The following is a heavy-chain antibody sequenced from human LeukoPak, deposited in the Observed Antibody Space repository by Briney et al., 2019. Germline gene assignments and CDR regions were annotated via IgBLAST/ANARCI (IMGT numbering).Heavy chain of an antibody. J-gene: IGHJ1*01. CDR3: AREWELLRKYLYH. CDR1: GYTLTDYY. D-gene: IGHD1-26*01. Sequence: ASVKVSCKASGYTLTDYYMHWVRQAPGQGLEWMGWINPNSGGTTYAQNFKGRVTMTWDTSISTAYMELSRLRSDDTAVYYCAREWELLRKYLYHWGQGTLVTVSS. CDR2: INPNSGGT. V-gene: IGHV1-2*02.